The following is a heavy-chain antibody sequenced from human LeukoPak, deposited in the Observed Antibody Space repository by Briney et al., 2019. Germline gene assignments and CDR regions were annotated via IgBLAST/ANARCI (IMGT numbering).Heavy chain of an antibody. CDR1: GGSISSSSSY. J-gene: IGHJ4*02. Sequence: SEALSLTCSVSGGSISSSSSYWGWIRQPPGKGLEWIGSIYYSGSSFDNPALKSRVTISVDTSKNQFSLKLSSVTAADTAVYYCARHRSGWLQSSFDYWGQGTLVTVSS. V-gene: IGHV4-39*01. CDR2: IYYSGSS. CDR3: ARHRSGWLQSSFDY. D-gene: IGHD5-24*01.